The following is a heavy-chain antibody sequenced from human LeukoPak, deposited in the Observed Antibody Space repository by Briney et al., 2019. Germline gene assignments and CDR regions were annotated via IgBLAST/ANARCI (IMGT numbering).Heavy chain of an antibody. CDR2: ISSSSSTI. Sequence: GGSLRLSCAASGFTFSSYAMNWVRQAPGKGLEWLSYISSSSSTIYHADSVKGRFTISRDNAKDSLYLQMNSLGAEDTAVYYCARDRRQTLPDWGQGTLVTVSS. J-gene: IGHJ4*02. CDR1: GFTFSSYA. V-gene: IGHV3-48*01. CDR3: ARDRRQTLPD.